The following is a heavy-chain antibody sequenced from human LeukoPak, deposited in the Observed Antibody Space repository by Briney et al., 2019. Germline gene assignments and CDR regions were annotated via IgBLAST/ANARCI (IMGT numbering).Heavy chain of an antibody. CDR1: GYIFTTHY. CDR2: IQPSGGRT. V-gene: IGHV1-46*01. Sequence: GASVKVSCKASGYIFTTHYMHWVRQAPGQGLEWMGVIQPSGGRTWYAQKFQGRVTMTRDTSISTAYMELSRLRSDDTAVYYCARGPSRDYYYYYMDVWGKGTTVTVSS. CDR3: ARGPSRDYYYYYMDV. J-gene: IGHJ6*03.